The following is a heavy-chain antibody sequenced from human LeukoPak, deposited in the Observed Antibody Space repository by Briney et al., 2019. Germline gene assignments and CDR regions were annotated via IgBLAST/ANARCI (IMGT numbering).Heavy chain of an antibody. D-gene: IGHD4-17*01. J-gene: IGHJ4*02. V-gene: IGHV3-48*01. CDR1: GFTFSSYS. CDR3: AKKGDYGDYYFDY. Sequence: GGSLRLSCAASGFTFSSYSMNWVRQAPGKGLEWVSYISSSSSTIYYADSVKGRFTISRDNAKNSLYLQMNSLRAEDTAVYYCAKKGDYGDYYFDYWGQGTLVTVSS. CDR2: ISSSSSTI.